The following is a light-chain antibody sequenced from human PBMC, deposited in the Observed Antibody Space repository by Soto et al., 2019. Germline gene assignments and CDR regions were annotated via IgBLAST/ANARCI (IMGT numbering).Light chain of an antibody. CDR3: QQYNNWPQGT. J-gene: IGKJ3*01. Sequence: EIVMTQSPATLSVSPGERATLSCRASQSVSSNLAWYQQKPGQAPRLLIYGASTRATGIPARFSGSGSGTEFTLIISSLQSEDFAVYYCQQYNNWPQGTFGPGTKVDIK. CDR2: GAS. V-gene: IGKV3-15*01. CDR1: QSVSSN.